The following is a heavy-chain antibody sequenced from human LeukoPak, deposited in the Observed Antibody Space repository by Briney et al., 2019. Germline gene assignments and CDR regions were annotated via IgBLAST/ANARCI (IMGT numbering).Heavy chain of an antibody. CDR2: ISSSSSYI. CDR3: ARGTRDYNWRRFDY. V-gene: IGHV3-21*01. CDR1: GLTFSSYS. D-gene: IGHD1-20*01. J-gene: IGHJ4*02. Sequence: GGSLRLSCAASGLTFSSYSMNWVRQAPGKGLEWVSSISSSSSYIYYADLVKGRFTISRDNAKTSLYLQMNSLRAEDTAVYYCARGTRDYNWRRFDYWGQGTLVTVSS.